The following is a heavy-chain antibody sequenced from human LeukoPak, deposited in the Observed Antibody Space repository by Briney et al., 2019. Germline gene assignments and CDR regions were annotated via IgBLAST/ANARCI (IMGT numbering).Heavy chain of an antibody. CDR2: INHSGST. J-gene: IGHJ3*02. V-gene: IGHV4-34*01. D-gene: IGHD3-10*01. Sequence: SETLSLTCAVYGGSFSGYYWSWIRQPPGKGLEWIGEINHSGSTNYNPSLKSRVTISVDTSKNQFSLKLSSVTAADTAVYYCARGVPYPVRGAFDIWGPGTMVTVSS. CDR3: ARGVPYPVRGAFDI. CDR1: GGSFSGYY.